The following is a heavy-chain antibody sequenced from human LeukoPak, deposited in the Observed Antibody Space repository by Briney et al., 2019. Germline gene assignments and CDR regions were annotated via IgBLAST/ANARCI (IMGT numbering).Heavy chain of an antibody. CDR2: IYTSGTT. V-gene: IGHV4-61*02. D-gene: IGHD3-10*01. CDR3: ARLSAMLRGPEPIYYFDY. CDR1: GGSISSGSYY. J-gene: IGHJ4*01. Sequence: SETLFLTCIASGGSISSGSYYWSWIRQPAGKGLEWIGRIYTSGTTNYNPSLKSRVTISVDTSKNQFSLKLRSVTAADTAMYYCARLSAMLRGPEPIYYFDYWGQGTLVTVSS.